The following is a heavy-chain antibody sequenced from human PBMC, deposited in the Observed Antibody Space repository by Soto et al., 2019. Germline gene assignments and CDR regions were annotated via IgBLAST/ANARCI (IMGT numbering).Heavy chain of an antibody. J-gene: IGHJ4*02. D-gene: IGHD6-13*01. CDR3: VRGKVAAGFDY. CDR1: EFTFTHYW. V-gene: IGHV3-74*01. Sequence: GGSLRLSCVASEFTFTHYWMHWVRQAPGKGPVWVSRISSDGTTTNYADSVKGRFTISRDNAKNTLYLQMTSLRVEDRAIYYCVRGKVAAGFDYWGQGALVTVSS. CDR2: ISSDGTTT.